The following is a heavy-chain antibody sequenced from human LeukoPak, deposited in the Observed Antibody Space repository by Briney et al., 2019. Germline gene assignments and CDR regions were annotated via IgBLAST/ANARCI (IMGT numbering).Heavy chain of an antibody. CDR1: GFTFSSYS. J-gene: IGHJ6*03. CDR3: ARAFPQSYGFGYYYYMDV. D-gene: IGHD5-18*01. V-gene: IGHV3-21*01. Sequence: GGSLRLSCAASGFTFSSYSMNWVRQAPGKGLEWVSSISSSSSYIYYADSVKGRFTISRDNAKNSLYLQMNSLRAEDTAVYYCARAFPQSYGFGYYYYMDVWGKGTTVTISS. CDR2: ISSSSSYI.